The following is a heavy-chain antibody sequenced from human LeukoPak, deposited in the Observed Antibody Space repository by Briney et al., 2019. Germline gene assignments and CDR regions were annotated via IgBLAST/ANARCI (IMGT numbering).Heavy chain of an antibody. D-gene: IGHD2-8*01. CDR3: ARLSRYCTNGVCYRTLDY. CDR1: GGSISSYY. CDR2: IYYSGST. V-gene: IGHV4-59*08. Sequence: SETLSLTCTVSGGSISSYYWSWIWQPPGKGLEWIGYIYYSGSTNYNPSLKSRVTISVDTSKNQFSLKLSSVTAADTAVYYCARLSRYCTNGVCYRTLDYWGQGTLVTVSS. J-gene: IGHJ4*02.